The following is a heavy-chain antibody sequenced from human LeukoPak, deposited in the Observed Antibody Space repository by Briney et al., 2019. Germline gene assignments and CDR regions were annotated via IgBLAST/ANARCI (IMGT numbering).Heavy chain of an antibody. D-gene: IGHD2-8*01. J-gene: IGHJ4*02. CDR2: ISGSGGST. CDR1: GFTFSSYA. V-gene: IGHV3-23*01. Sequence: PGGSLRLSCAASGFTFSSYAMRWVRQAPGKGLEWVSAISGSGGSTYYADSGKGRFTISRDNSKNTLYLQMNSLRAEDTAVYYCAYMGARLLMVYALVDYWGQGTLVTVSS. CDR3: AYMGARLLMVYALVDY.